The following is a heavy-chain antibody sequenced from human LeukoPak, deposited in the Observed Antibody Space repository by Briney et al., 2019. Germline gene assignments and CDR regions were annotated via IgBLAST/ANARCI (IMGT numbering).Heavy chain of an antibody. J-gene: IGHJ5*02. D-gene: IGHD6-25*01. CDR3: AGRPRGYSGWFDP. CDR1: GYSFTSYW. CDR2: IYPGDSDT. V-gene: IGHV5-51*01. Sequence: GESLKIFRKGSGYSFTSYWIGWVRQMPGKGLEWIGIIYPGDSDTRYSPSFQGQVTISADQSISPAFLQCSQLKTSDHAMFYFAGRPRGYSGWFDPWGQGTLVTVSS.